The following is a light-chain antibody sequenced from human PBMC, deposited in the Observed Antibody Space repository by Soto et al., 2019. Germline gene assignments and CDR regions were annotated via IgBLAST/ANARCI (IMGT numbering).Light chain of an antibody. CDR2: DAS. CDR3: QQRRNCPLT. Sequence: EVVLTQSPATLSLSPGERATLSCRASQSVSSDLAWYQQKPGQAPRLLIYDASDRATGVPARFSGSGSETDFTLTISSLEPEDFAVYYCQQRRNCPLTFGGGTKVEIK. CDR1: QSVSSD. V-gene: IGKV3-11*01. J-gene: IGKJ4*01.